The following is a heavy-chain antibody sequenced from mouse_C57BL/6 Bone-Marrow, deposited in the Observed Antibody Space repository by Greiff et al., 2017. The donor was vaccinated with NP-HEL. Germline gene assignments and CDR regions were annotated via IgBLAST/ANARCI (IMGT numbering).Heavy chain of an antibody. J-gene: IGHJ3*01. Sequence: EVQLQQSGPELVKPGASVKIPCKASGYTFTDYNMDWVKQSHGKSLEWIGDINPNNGGTIYNQKFKGKATLTVDKSSSTAYMELRSLTSEDTAVYYCARDGGITTVVKGFAYWGQGTLVTVSA. V-gene: IGHV1-18*01. CDR2: INPNNGGT. D-gene: IGHD1-1*01. CDR1: GYTFTDYN. CDR3: ARDGGITTVVKGFAY.